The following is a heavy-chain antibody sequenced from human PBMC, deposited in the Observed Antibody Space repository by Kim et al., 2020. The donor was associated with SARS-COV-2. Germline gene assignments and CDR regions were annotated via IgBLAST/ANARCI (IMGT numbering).Heavy chain of an antibody. J-gene: IGHJ4*02. D-gene: IGHD2-15*01. Sequence: IYYRGSTHYNPSLKSRVTISVDTSKNQFSLKLSSVTAADTAVYYCGRGFDYWGQGTLVTVSS. V-gene: IGHV4-59*08. CDR3: GRGFDY. CDR2: IYYRGST.